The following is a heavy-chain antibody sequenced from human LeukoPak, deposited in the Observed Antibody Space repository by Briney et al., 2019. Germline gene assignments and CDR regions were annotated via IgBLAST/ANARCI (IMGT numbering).Heavy chain of an antibody. J-gene: IGHJ4*02. CDR3: AREGDGSRYYFDY. D-gene: IGHD2-21*01. Sequence: PGGSLRISCKASGFSFSNYYMNWVRQAPGKGLKWLSHINGRGGIINYADSVKGRFTISRDNARNSLDLHMSSLGAEDTAVYYCAREGDGSRYYFDYWGQGILVTVSS. CDR2: INGRGGII. V-gene: IGHV3-48*04. CDR1: GFSFSNYY.